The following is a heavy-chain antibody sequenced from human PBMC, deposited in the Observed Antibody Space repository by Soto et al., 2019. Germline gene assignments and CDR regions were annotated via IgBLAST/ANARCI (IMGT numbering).Heavy chain of an antibody. CDR2: IKSKTDGGTA. CDR3: VRDNSVLTVYGGKTYYAMDV. Sequence: PGGSLRLSCAASGFTFSNAWMSWVRQAPGKGLECVGRIKSKTDGGTADYAAPVKGRFTISRDNARNSLYLQMNSLRAEDTAVYYCVRDNSVLTVYGGKTYYAMDVWGQGTTVTVYS. CDR1: GFTFSNAW. V-gene: IGHV3-15*01. J-gene: IGHJ6*02. D-gene: IGHD3-10*01.